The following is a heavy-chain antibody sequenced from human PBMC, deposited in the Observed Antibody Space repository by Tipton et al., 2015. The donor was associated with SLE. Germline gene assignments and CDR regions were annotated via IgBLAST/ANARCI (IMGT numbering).Heavy chain of an antibody. CDR1: GYIFTGYY. CDR3: ARGHWGPHDACDI. V-gene: IGHV1-2*02. CDR2: INPNSGDT. D-gene: IGHD7-27*01. Sequence: QLVQSGAEVKKPGASVKVSCKASGYIFTGYYLHWVRQAPGQGLEWMGWINPNSGDTNDAQKFQGRVSTTGDTSINTVYMELRDLTYDDTAVYFCARGHWGPHDACDIWGQGTTVTVSS. J-gene: IGHJ3*02.